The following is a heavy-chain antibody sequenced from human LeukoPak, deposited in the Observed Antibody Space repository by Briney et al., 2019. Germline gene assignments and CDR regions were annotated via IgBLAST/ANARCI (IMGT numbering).Heavy chain of an antibody. CDR2: INHSGST. CDR3: ASLLKSTSCTTKVCYYYYYMDV. J-gene: IGHJ6*03. Sequence: PSETLSLTCAVYGGSFSGYYWSWIRQPPGKGLEWIGEINHSGSTNYNPSLKSRVTISVDTSKNQFSLKLSSVTAADTAVYYCASLLKSTSCTTKVCYYYYYMDVWGKGTTVTVSS. D-gene: IGHD2-2*01. V-gene: IGHV4-34*01. CDR1: GGSFSGYY.